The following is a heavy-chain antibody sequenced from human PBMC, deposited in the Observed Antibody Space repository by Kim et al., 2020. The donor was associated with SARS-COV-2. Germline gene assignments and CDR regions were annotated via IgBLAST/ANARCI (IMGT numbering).Heavy chain of an antibody. V-gene: IGHV3-21*01. Sequence: GGSLRLSCAASGFTFSSYSMNWVRQAPGKGLEWVSSISSSSSYIYYADSVKGRFTISRDNAKNSLYLQMNSLRAEDTAVYYCARDGPLPGYSGYRSLPFDYWGQGTLGTVSS. D-gene: IGHD5-12*01. CDR2: ISSSSSYI. CDR1: GFTFSSYS. CDR3: ARDGPLPGYSGYRSLPFDY. J-gene: IGHJ4*02.